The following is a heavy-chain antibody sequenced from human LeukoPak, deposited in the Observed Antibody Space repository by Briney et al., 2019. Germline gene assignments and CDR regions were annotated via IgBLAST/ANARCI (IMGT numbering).Heavy chain of an antibody. V-gene: IGHV4-61*01. CDR3: ARNHYDFWSGYYTPYYYMDV. CDR1: GGSVSSGSDY. D-gene: IGHD3-3*01. J-gene: IGHJ6*03. CDR2: IYYSGGT. Sequence: SETLSLTCTVSGGSVSSGSDYWSWIRQPPGKGLEWIGYIYYSGGTNYNPSLKSRFTISVDTSKNQFYLKLSSVTAADTDVYYCARNHYDFWSGYYTPYYYMDVCGKGTTVTVSS.